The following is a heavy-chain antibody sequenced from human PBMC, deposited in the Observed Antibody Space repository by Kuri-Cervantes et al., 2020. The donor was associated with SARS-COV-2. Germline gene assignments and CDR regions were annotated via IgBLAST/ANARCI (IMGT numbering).Heavy chain of an antibody. CDR2: INAGNGNT. CDR3: ARDHPYSNYDYYYYGMDV. D-gene: IGHD4-11*01. V-gene: IGHV1-3*01. Sequence: ASVKVSCKASGYTFTSYAMHWVRQAPGQRLEWMGWINAGNGNTKYSQKFQGRVTITRDTSASKAYMELSSPRSEDTAVYYCARDHPYSNYDYYYYGMDVWGQGATVTVSS. J-gene: IGHJ6*02. CDR1: GYTFTSYA.